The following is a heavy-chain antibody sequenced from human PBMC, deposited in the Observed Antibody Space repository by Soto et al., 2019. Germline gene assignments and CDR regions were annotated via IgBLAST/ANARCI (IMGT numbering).Heavy chain of an antibody. V-gene: IGHV3-23*01. J-gene: IGHJ6*02. D-gene: IGHD3-22*01. CDR1: GFTFNSFA. CDR2: VSASGGDT. CDR3: AKNWLTVYYYYGMDV. Sequence: PGGCLRLSCAASGFTFNSFAMTWIRQAPGKGLEWVSGVSASGGDTYYADSVKGRFTVSRDNSKNTLYLQMNSLRVEDTALYYCAKNWLTVYYYYGMDVWGQGTTVTVSS.